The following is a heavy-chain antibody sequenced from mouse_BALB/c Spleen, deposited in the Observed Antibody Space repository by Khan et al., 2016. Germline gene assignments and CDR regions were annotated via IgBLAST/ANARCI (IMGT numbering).Heavy chain of an antibody. D-gene: IGHD1-1*01. CDR2: INTNTGEP. V-gene: IGHV9-3*02. CDR1: GYTFTNYG. Sequence: QIQLVQSGPELKKPGETVKISCKASGYTFTNYGMNWVKQAPGKGLKWMGWINTNTGEPTYAEEFKGRFAVSLDTSARTAYLQVNHLKNEDPATFFCAEDYYCSNCCAYWGQGTLGSFSA. J-gene: IGHJ3*01. CDR3: AEDYYCSNCCAY.